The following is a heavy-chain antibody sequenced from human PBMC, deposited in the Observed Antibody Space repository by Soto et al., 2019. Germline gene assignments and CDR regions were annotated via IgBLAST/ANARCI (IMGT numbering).Heavy chain of an antibody. V-gene: IGHV4-59*11. J-gene: IGHJ4*02. CDR1: GDSISSHY. D-gene: IGHD2-2*01. CDR2: ISYSGST. Sequence: QVQLQESGPGLVKPSETLSLTCTVSGDSISSHYWRWIRQPPGKRLEWIGYISYSGSTLYNPALKSRVTISLDTSKHQFSLKLSSVTAADTAVYYCARDAPSSSYFDYWGQGTLVTVSS. CDR3: ARDAPSSSYFDY.